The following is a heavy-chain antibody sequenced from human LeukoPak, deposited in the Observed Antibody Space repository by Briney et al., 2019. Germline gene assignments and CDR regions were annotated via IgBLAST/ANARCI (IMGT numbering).Heavy chain of an antibody. CDR1: GGSVSNADYY. J-gene: IGHJ4*02. CDR2: IYHTGSN. Sequence: PSETLSLTCTVSGGSVSNADYYWSWIRHPPGKTLEWIGYIYHTGSNNYKYSLKSRVTILVDTSKNQFSLKLSSVTAAGTAVYYCARGYLTGYYRAFYYWGQGTLVTVSS. V-gene: IGHV4-61*08. D-gene: IGHD3-9*01. CDR3: ARGYLTGYYRAFYY.